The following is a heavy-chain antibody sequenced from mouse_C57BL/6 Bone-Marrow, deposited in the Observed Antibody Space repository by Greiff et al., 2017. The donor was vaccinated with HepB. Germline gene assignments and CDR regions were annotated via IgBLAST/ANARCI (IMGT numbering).Heavy chain of an antibody. CDR1: GYTFTSYG. CDR3: ARYYYGNYWYFDV. D-gene: IGHD2-1*01. V-gene: IGHV1-81*01. Sequence: QVQLKESGAELASPGASVKLSCKASGYTFTSYGISWVKQRTGQGLEWIGEIYPRSGNTYYNEKFKGKATLTADKSSSTAYMELRSLTSEDSAVYFCARYYYGNYWYFDVWGTGTTVTVSS. CDR2: IYPRSGNT. J-gene: IGHJ1*03.